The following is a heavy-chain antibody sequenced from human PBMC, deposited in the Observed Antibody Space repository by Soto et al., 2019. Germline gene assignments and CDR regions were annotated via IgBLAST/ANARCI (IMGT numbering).Heavy chain of an antibody. CDR3: TRDTYSFWSGPSFFSF. D-gene: IGHD3-3*01. Sequence: PGGSLRLSCAASGFTFSNSWMSWDRQAPGKGLEWVGRIKSKTDGGTTDYAAPVKGRFTISRDDSKNTLYLQMNSLKTEDTAVYYCTRDTYSFWSGPSFFSFWGQGTLVTVSS. J-gene: IGHJ4*02. V-gene: IGHV3-15*01. CDR2: IKSKTDGGTT. CDR1: GFTFSNSW.